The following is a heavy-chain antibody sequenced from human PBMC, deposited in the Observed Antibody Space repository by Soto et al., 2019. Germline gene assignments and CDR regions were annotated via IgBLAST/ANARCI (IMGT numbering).Heavy chain of an antibody. D-gene: IGHD6-19*01. CDR2: INAYNGNT. V-gene: IGHV1-18*01. CDR1: GYTFTSYG. Sequence: QVQLVQSGAEVKKPGASVKVSCKASGYTFTSYGISWVRQAPGQGLEWMGWINAYNGNTNYAQNLQGRVTMTRNTSISTAYMELSSLRSEDTAVYYCARERSGWPDYWGQGTLVTVSS. CDR3: ARERSGWPDY. J-gene: IGHJ4*02.